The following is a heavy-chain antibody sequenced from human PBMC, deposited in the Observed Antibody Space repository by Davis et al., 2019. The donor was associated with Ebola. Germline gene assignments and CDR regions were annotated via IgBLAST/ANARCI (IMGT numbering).Heavy chain of an antibody. J-gene: IGHJ6*02. V-gene: IGHV6-1*01. CDR1: GDSVSSNSAA. Sequence: HSQTLSLTCAISGDSVSSNSAAWNWIRQSPSRGLEWLGRTYYRSKWYNDYAVSVKSRITINPDTSKNQFSLQLNSVTPEDTAVYYCARHFSSGWAGYYGMDVWGQGTTVTVSS. D-gene: IGHD6-19*01. CDR2: TYYRSKWYN. CDR3: ARHFSSGWAGYYGMDV.